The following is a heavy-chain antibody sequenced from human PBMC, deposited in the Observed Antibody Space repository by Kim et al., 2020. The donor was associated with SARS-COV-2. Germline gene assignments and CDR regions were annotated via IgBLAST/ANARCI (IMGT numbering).Heavy chain of an antibody. J-gene: IGHJ4*02. Sequence: SETLSLTCTVSGGSISSYYWSWIRQPPGKGLEWIGYIYYSGSTNYNPSLKSRVTISVDTSKNQFSLKLSSVTAADTAVYYCARGRLEKDYWGQGTLVTVSS. CDR3: ARGRLEKDY. CDR1: GGSISSYY. V-gene: IGHV4-59*13. D-gene: IGHD6-19*01. CDR2: IYYSGST.